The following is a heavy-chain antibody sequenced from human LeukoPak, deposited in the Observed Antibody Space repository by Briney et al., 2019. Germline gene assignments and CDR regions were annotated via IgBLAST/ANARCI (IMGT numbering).Heavy chain of an antibody. CDR1: GGSVSSYY. CDR3: ARFYSGPSGWFVLWFFDH. D-gene: IGHD6-19*01. J-gene: IGHJ2*01. CDR2: IYNSENT. Sequence: SETLSLTCTVSGGSVSSYYWSWIRQPPGKGLEWIGYIYNSENTKYNSSLESRVTMSIDTSKNRLFLKLSSVTAADTAVYYCARFYSGPSGWFVLWFFDHWGRGTLVTVSS. V-gene: IGHV4-4*09.